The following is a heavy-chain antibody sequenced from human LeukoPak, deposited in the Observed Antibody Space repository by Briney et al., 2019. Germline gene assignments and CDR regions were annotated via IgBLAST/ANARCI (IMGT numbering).Heavy chain of an antibody. Sequence: SETLSLTCAVPGYSISSGYYWGWIRQPPGKGLEWIGSIYHSGNTYYNPSLKSRVTMLVDTSKNQFSLKLSSVTAADTAVYYCAESPRYYDSSGYCPAGFQHWGQGTLVTVSS. CDR3: AESPRYYDSSGYCPAGFQH. CDR1: GYSISSGYY. J-gene: IGHJ1*01. V-gene: IGHV4-38-2*01. CDR2: IYHSGNT. D-gene: IGHD3-22*01.